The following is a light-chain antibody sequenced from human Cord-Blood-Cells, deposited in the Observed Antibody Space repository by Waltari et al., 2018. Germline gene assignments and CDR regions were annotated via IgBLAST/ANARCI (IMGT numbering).Light chain of an antibody. CDR2: GAS. V-gene: IGKV3-20*01. J-gene: IGKJ1*01. CDR3: QQYGSSQT. CDR1: QSVSSSY. Sequence: EIVLTQSPGTLSLSPGERATLSCRASQSVSSSYLAWYQQKPGQAPRLLIYGASSRATGIPDRFSGSGSGTAFTLTISRLEPEDFALYYCQQYGSSQTFGQGTKVEIK.